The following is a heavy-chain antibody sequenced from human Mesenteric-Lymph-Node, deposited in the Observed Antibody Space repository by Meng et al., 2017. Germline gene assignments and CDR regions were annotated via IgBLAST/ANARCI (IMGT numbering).Heavy chain of an antibody. Sequence: QEPGPGRVNPSQPPALTLHLPGYSFGRGEYVWSSIRQPPGKGLEWIGYMNYRGSTFYNPSLKSRVTISVDTSKNQLSLSLSSVTAADTAVYCCARGELLWDYWGQGTLVTVSS. CDR1: GYSFGRGEYV. CDR2: MNYRGST. CDR3: ARGELLWDY. J-gene: IGHJ4*02. V-gene: IGHV4-30-4*01. D-gene: IGHD2-2*01.